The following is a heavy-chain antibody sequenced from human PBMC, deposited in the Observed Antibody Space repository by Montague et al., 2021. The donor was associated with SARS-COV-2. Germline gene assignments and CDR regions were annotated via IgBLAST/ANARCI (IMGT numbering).Heavy chain of an antibody. D-gene: IGHD1-1*01. CDR2: MYSSGTI. CDR3: AGKVLVGTGNYGMDV. J-gene: IGHJ6*02. CDR1: GFIVSANY. Sequence: SLRLSCAASGFIVSANYMTWVRQAPGKGLEWVPVMYSSGTIYYADSVRGRFTIPRDNSKNTLYLQMNSLRADDTAVYYCAGKVLVGTGNYGMDVWGQGTTVTVSS. V-gene: IGHV3-53*01.